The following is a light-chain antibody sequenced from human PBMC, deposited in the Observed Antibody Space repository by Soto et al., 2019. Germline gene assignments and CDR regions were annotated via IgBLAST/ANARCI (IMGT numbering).Light chain of an antibody. V-gene: IGKV3-20*01. J-gene: IGKJ2*01. CDR1: QTVSSSY. CDR2: GAS. CDR3: QLYGNSPLYT. Sequence: EIVLTQSPGTLSLSTGERATLSCRAGQTVSSSYLAWYQQIRGQAPRLLIYGASSRATGIPDRFSGSGSGTDFTLTISRLEPEDFAIYYCQLYGNSPLYTFGQGTKLEIK.